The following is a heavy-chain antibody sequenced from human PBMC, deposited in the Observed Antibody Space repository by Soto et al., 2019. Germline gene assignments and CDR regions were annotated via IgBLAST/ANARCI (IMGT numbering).Heavy chain of an antibody. CDR3: GGPRGARGGYLSDY. Sequence: QVQLVQSGAEVKKPGSSVKVSCKASGGTFSSYAISWVRQAPGQGLEWMGGIIPIFGTSNYAQKFQGRVTITGDEATGTAYGERGRLRSEDTAVYYWGGPRGARGGYLSDYWGQGPRVAVSS. CDR1: GGTFSSYA. J-gene: IGHJ4*02. D-gene: IGHD3-10*01. V-gene: IGHV1-69*01. CDR2: IIPIFGTS.